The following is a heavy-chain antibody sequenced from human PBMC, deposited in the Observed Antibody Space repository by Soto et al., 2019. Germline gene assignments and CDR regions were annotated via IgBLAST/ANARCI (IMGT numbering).Heavy chain of an antibody. V-gene: IGHV6-1*01. D-gene: IGHD3-9*01. CDR1: GDSVSSNRAA. J-gene: IGHJ4*02. CDR3: ARGWGGYFDWLPPYFDY. CDR2: TYYRSKWYN. Sequence: SQTLSLTCAISGDSVSSNRAAWNWIRQSPSRGLEWLGRTYYRSKWYNDYAVSVKSRITINPDTSKNQFSLQLNSVTPEDTAVYYCARGWGGYFDWLPPYFDYWGQGTLVTVSS.